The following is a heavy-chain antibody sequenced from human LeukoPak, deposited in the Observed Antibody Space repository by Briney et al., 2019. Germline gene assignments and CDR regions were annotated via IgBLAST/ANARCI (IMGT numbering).Heavy chain of an antibody. CDR1: GFTFSGYW. CDR3: ARAGRMVYAIGY. D-gene: IGHD2-8*01. J-gene: IGHJ4*02. CDR2: IKQDGSEK. V-gene: IGHV3-7*04. Sequence: GGSLRLSCAASGFTFSGYWMTWVRQAPGKGLEWVANIKQDGSEKYYVDSVKGRFTISRDNAKNSLYLQMNSLRAEDTAVYYCARAGRMVYAIGYWGQGTLVTVSS.